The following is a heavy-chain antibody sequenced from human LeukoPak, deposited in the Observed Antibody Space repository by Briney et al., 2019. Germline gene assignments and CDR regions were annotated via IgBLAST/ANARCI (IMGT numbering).Heavy chain of an antibody. J-gene: IGHJ4*02. V-gene: IGHV3-21*01. CDR3: ARRARYSSGYYDFDY. CDR2: ISSSSSYI. Sequence: GGSLRLSCAASGFTFSSYIMNWVRQAPGKGLEWVSSISSSSSYIYYADSVKGRFTISRDNAKNSLYLQMNSLRAEDTAVYYCARRARYSSGYYDFDYWGQGTLVTVSS. D-gene: IGHD3-22*01. CDR1: GFTFSSYI.